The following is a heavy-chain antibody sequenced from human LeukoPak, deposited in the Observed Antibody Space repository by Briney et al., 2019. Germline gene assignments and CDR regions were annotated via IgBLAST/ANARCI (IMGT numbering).Heavy chain of an antibody. CDR2: IISDGSST. CDR3: ARGDSGYYYTYYFDY. J-gene: IGHJ4*02. CDR1: GFTFSSYW. Sequence: AGSLRLSCAASGFTFSSYWMHWVRQAPGKGLVWVALIISDGSSTRYADSVKGRLTISRDNAKNTLYLQMNSLRAEDTAVYYCARGDSGYYYTYYFDYWGQGTLVTVSS. V-gene: IGHV3-74*01. D-gene: IGHD3-22*01.